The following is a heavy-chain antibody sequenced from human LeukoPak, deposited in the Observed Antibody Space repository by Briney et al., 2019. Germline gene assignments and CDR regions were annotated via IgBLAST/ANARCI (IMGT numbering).Heavy chain of an antibody. D-gene: IGHD6-19*01. CDR3: ARSSGWPISDAFDI. CDR2: ISYDGSNK. J-gene: IGHJ3*02. V-gene: IGHV3-30*04. Sequence: GGSLRLSCAASGFTFSSYAMHWVRQAPGKGLELVAVISYDGSNKYYADSVKGRFTISRDNSKNTLYLQMNSLRAEDTAVYYCARSSGWPISDAFDIWGQGTMVTVSS. CDR1: GFTFSSYA.